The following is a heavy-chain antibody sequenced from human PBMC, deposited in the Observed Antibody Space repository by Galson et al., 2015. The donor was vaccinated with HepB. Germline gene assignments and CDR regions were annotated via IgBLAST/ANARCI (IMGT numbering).Heavy chain of an antibody. D-gene: IGHD2-15*01. V-gene: IGHV3-64D*06. CDR3: VKSGSSGGGSWHFDY. CDR1: GFTFSSYA. CDR2: ISSNGGST. J-gene: IGHJ4*02. Sequence: SLRLSCAASGFTFSSYAMHWVRQAPGKGLEYVSAISSNGGSTYYADSVKGRFTISRDNSKNTLYLQMSSLRAEDTAVYYCVKSGSSGGGSWHFDYWGQGTLVTVSS.